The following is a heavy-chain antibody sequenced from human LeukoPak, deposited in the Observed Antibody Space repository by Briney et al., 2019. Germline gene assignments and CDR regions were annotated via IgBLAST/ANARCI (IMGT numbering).Heavy chain of an antibody. D-gene: IGHD2-2*01. CDR3: AKDRDIVVVPAAMEGPIDY. CDR1: GFTFSSYG. V-gene: IGHV3-30*02. Sequence: PGGSLRLSCAASGFTFSSYGMHWVRQAPGKGLEWVAFIRYDGSNKYYADSVKGRFTISRDNSKNTLFLQMNSLRAEDTAVYYCAKDRDIVVVPAAMEGPIDYWGQGTLVTVSS. J-gene: IGHJ4*02. CDR2: IRYDGSNK.